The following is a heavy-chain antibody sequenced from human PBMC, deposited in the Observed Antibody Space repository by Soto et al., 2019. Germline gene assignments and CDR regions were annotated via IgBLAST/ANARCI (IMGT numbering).Heavy chain of an antibody. J-gene: IGHJ4*02. Sequence: QVQLQQWGAGLLKPSETLSLTCTVNGGSLTGYYWSWIRQPPGKGLEWIGEVKDGGSTNYSPSLRRRVSISADTSKNHFSLRLNSVTAADPAVYFCARGQEGIVATHWDQGALVTVSS. CDR1: GGSLTGYY. D-gene: IGHD5-12*01. V-gene: IGHV4-34*01. CDR2: VKDGGST. CDR3: ARGQEGIVATH.